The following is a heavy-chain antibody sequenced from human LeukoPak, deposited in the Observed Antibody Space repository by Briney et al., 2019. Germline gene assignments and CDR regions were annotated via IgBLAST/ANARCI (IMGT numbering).Heavy chain of an antibody. CDR2: ISSSGSTI. Sequence: GGSLRLSCAASGFTFSDYYMSWIRQAPGKGLEWVSYISSSGSTIYYADSVKGRFTISRDNAKNSLYLQMNSLRAEDTAVYYCARGDEVTVEMATMDYDYWGQGTLVTVSS. J-gene: IGHJ4*02. D-gene: IGHD5-24*01. CDR1: GFTFSDYY. V-gene: IGHV3-11*01. CDR3: ARGDEVTVEMATMDYDY.